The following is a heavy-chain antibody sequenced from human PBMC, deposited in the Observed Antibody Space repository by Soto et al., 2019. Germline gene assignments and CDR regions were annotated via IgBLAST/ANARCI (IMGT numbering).Heavy chain of an antibody. Sequence: QVQLVQSGAEVKKPGSSVKVSCKASGGTFGSYDISWVRQAPGQGLAWMGGIIPIPGTANYAQKFQGRVTIAADESTSTADMELSSLSSEDTAVYYCARSQGSSTSLAIYFYYYYGMDVWGQGTTVTVSS. J-gene: IGHJ6*02. CDR3: ARSQGSSTSLAIYFYYYYGMDV. CDR2: IIPIPGTA. CDR1: GGTFGSYD. V-gene: IGHV1-69*01. D-gene: IGHD2-2*01.